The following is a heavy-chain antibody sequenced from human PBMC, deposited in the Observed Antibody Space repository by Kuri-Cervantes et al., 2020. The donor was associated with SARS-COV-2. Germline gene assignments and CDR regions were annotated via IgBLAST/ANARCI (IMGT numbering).Heavy chain of an antibody. CDR2: IYSGGST. CDR3: ARDLGEGPTGY. CDR1: GGSISSSSYY. J-gene: IGHJ4*02. V-gene: IGHV3-66*01. D-gene: IGHD3-16*01. Sequence: GGSLRLSCTVSGGSISSSSYYWGWVRQAPGKGLEWVSVIYSGGSTYYADSVKGRFTISRDNSKNTLYLQMSSLRAEDTAVYYCARDLGEGPTGYWGQGTLVTVSS.